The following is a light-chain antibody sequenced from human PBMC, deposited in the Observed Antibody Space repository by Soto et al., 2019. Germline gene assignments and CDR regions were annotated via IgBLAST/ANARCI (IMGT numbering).Light chain of an antibody. CDR3: QQYGNSLT. CDR2: GAS. J-gene: IGKJ4*01. Sequence: EIVLTQSPGTLSFFPGERATLSCRASQSVRSNYVAWYQQKPGQAPRLLIYGASNRATGIPDRSSGGGSGTDFTLTISRLEPEDFAVYYCQQYGNSLTFGGGTKVDIK. CDR1: QSVRSNY. V-gene: IGKV3-20*01.